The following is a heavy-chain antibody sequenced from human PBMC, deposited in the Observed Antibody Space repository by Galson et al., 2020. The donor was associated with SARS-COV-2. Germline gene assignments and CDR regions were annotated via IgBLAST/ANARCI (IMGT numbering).Heavy chain of an antibody. Sequence: ASETLSLTCTVSGDSISSGAYYWNWIRQHPGQGLEWIGYIYSSGAFYYNPSLKSRMTMSLDTSNNQFSLNLNSVTAADTAVYYCAREPRIGLRIFGLDVWGQGTTVIVSS. CDR3: AREPRIGLRIFGLDV. D-gene: IGHD2-15*01. V-gene: IGHV4-31*03. CDR1: GDSISSGAYY. CDR2: IYSSGAF. J-gene: IGHJ6*02.